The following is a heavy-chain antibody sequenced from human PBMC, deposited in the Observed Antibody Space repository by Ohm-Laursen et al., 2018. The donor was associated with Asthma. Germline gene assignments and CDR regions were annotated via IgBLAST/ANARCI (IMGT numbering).Heavy chain of an antibody. CDR3: ATNLPYEAENY. CDR1: GLPFSNSW. Sequence: GSLRLSCTASGLPFSNSWMSWVRQAPGKGLEWVANIYPDGGEKYYVDSVDGRFTISRDNAKNSLYLQMNSLRAEDTAVYYCATNLPYEAENYWGQGTLVTVSS. V-gene: IGHV3-7*05. CDR2: IYPDGGEK. J-gene: IGHJ4*02. D-gene: IGHD3-16*01.